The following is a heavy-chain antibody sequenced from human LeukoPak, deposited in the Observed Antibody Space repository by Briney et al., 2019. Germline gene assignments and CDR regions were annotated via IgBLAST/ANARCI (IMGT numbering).Heavy chain of an antibody. CDR2: ISAYNGKT. D-gene: IGHD1-26*01. Sequence: ASVKVSCTASGYTFTGYYMHWVRQAPGQGLEWMGWISAYNGKTNYAQKLQGRVTMTTDTSTSTAYMELRRLRSDDTAVYYCARGRGSYLGGMDVWGQGTTVTVSS. V-gene: IGHV1-18*04. CDR3: ARGRGSYLGGMDV. J-gene: IGHJ6*02. CDR1: GYTFTGYY.